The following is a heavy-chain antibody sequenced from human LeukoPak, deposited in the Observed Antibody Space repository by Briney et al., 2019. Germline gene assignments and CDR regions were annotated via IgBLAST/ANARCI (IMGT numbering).Heavy chain of an antibody. CDR2: IYHSGST. D-gene: IGHD1-26*01. CDR1: GVSISSGGYS. V-gene: IGHV4-30-2*01. Sequence: SETLSLTCAVSGVSISSGGYSWSWIRQPPGKGLEWIGYIYHSGSTYYNPSLKSRVTISVDRSKNQFSLKLSSVTAADTAVYYCARAAYSGSYHSDYWGQGTLVTVSS. J-gene: IGHJ4*02. CDR3: ARAAYSGSYHSDY.